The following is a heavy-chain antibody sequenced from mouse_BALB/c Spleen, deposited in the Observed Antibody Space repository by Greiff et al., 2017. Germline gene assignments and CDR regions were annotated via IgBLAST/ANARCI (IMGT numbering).Heavy chain of an antibody. CDR1: GYAFSSYW. V-gene: IGHV1-80*01. D-gene: IGHD1-2*01. Sequence: QVQLKESGAELVRPGSSVKISCKASGYAFSSYWMNWVKLRPGQGLEWIGQIYPGDGDTNYNGKFKGKATLTADKSSSTAYMQLSSLTSEDSAVYFCARVHGYGYVGAMDYWGQGTSVTVSS. CDR3: ARVHGYGYVGAMDY. J-gene: IGHJ4*01. CDR2: IYPGDGDT.